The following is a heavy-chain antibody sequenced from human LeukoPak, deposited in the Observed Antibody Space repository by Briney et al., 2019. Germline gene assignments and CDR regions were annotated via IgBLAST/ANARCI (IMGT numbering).Heavy chain of an antibody. V-gene: IGHV3-30*02. D-gene: IGHD3-22*01. J-gene: IGHJ4*02. CDR3: AKGLTDYYDSSGYEDY. CDR1: GFTFSSYG. CDR2: IRYDGSNK. Sequence: GGSLRLSGAASGFTFSSYGMHWVRQAPGKGLEWVAFIRYDGSNKYYADSVKGRFTISRDNSKNTLYLQMNSLRAEDTAVYYCAKGLTDYYDSSGYEDYWGQGTLVTVSS.